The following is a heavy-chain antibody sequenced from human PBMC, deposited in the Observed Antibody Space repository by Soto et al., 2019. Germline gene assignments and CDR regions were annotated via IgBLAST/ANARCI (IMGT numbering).Heavy chain of an antibody. CDR1: GFTFSSYA. V-gene: IGHV3-23*01. CDR2: ISGSGGST. CDR3: AKDQGVYGSLFDY. J-gene: IGHJ4*02. Sequence: PVGSLRLSGAASGFTFSSYAMSWVRQAPGKGLEWVSAISGSGGSTYYADSVKGRFTISRDNSKNTLYLQMNSLRAEDTAVYYCAKDQGVYGSLFDYWGQGTLVTVS. D-gene: IGHD3-10*01.